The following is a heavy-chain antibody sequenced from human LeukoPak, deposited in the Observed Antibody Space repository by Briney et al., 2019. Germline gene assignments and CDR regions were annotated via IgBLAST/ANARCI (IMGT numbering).Heavy chain of an antibody. J-gene: IGHJ5*02. CDR3: ARGRPYYDILTGYHDSYNWFDP. D-gene: IGHD3-9*01. CDR1: GYTLTGYY. V-gene: IGHV1-2*02. Sequence: ASVKVSCKASGYTLTGYYMHWVRQAPGQGLEWMGWINPNSGGTNYAQKFQGRVTMTRDTSISTAYMELSRLRSDDTAVYYCARGRPYYDILTGYHDSYNWFDPWGQGTLVTVSS. CDR2: INPNSGGT.